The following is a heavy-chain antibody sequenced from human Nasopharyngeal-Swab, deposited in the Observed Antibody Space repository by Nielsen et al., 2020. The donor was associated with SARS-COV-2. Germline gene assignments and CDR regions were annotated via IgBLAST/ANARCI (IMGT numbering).Heavy chain of an antibody. Sequence: GSLRLSCTVSGGSISSSTYYWAWIRQPPGKGLEWIRSIYYGGSTYYNPSLKSRVTISVDTSKSQFSLKLSSVTAADTAVYYCATLSSSWYEYYFDYWGQGTLVTVSS. CDR3: ATLSSSWYEYYFDY. CDR1: GGSISSSTYY. D-gene: IGHD6-13*01. CDR2: IYYGGST. J-gene: IGHJ4*02. V-gene: IGHV4-39*01.